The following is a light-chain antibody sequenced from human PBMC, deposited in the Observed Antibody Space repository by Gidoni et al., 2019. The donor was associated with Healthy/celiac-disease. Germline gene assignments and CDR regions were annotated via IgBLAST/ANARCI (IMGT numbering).Light chain of an antibody. CDR1: QSVSSY. CDR2: DAS. J-gene: IGKJ4*01. Sequence: EIVLTLSPATLSLSPGERATLSCRASQSVSSYLAWYQQKPGQAPRLLIYDASNRATGIPARFSGSGSGTDVTLTISSLETEDFAVYYCQQRSNWPPLTFGGGTKVEIK. CDR3: QQRSNWPPLT. V-gene: IGKV3-11*01.